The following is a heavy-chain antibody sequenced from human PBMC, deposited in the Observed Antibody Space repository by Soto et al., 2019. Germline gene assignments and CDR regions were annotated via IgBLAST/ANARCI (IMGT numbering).Heavy chain of an antibody. CDR3: ARAPKVSGSSQTRPDF. CDR2: ISQSGNT. Sequence: PSETLSLTCSIYSGSFSGYYWSWIRQPPGKGLEWIGEISQSGNTNYSPSLKSRVSISIDTSKKQFSLNLASVSAADTAGYYCARAPKVSGSSQTRPDFWGQGTLVTVSS. D-gene: IGHD6-6*01. J-gene: IGHJ4*02. CDR1: SGSFSGYY. V-gene: IGHV4-34*01.